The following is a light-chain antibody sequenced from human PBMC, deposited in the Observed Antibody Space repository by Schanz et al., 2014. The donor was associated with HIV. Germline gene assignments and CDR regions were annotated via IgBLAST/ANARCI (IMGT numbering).Light chain of an antibody. CDR3: HQSFNTPWT. CDR2: AAS. CDR1: QSISSH. V-gene: IGKV1-39*01. Sequence: DIQMTQSPSSLSASVGDRVTITCRASQSISSHLNWYQQKPGKVPKLLIFAASSLQSGVPSRFSGSGSGTEFTLTISSLQADDFATYYCHQSFNTPWTFGQGTRVEI. J-gene: IGKJ1*01.